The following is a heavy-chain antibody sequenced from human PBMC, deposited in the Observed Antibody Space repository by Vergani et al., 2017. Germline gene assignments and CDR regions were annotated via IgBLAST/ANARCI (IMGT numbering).Heavy chain of an antibody. J-gene: IGHJ4*02. V-gene: IGHV3-33*08. D-gene: IGHD5-12*01. Sequence: VQLLESGGGLVQPGGSLRLSCAASGFTFSSYAMSWVRQAPGKGLEWVAVIWYDGSNKYYADSVKGRFTISRDNSQNTVNLQMNSLRVDDTAVYYCARQWLRSPFDYWGQGTLVTVSS. CDR1: GFTFSSYA. CDR2: IWYDGSNK. CDR3: ARQWLRSPFDY.